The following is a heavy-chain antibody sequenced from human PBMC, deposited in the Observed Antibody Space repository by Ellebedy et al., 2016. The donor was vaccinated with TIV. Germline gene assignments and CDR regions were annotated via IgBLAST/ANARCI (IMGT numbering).Heavy chain of an antibody. D-gene: IGHD6-13*01. CDR1: GGSINTDNYH. CDR3: ATGWSGSSWYYFDL. Sequence: MPGGSLRLSCTVSGGSINTDNYHWAWIRQPPGKGLVWIGSVFYSRSSYYNPSLKSRVTISADTSRNQFSLEPSSMTAADTAIYYCATGWSGSSWYYFDLWGQGTLVTVSS. V-gene: IGHV4-39*07. CDR2: VFYSRSS. J-gene: IGHJ4*02.